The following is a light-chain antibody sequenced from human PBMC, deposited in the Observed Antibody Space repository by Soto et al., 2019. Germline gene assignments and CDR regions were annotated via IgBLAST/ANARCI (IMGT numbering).Light chain of an antibody. CDR1: QTVSNF. CDR2: DAS. V-gene: IGKV3-11*01. Sequence: EIVLTQSPATLSLSPVERATLSCRASQTVSNFLGWYQQKPGQAPRLLIYDASSRATGIPARFSGSGSGTDFTLTISSLEPEDFAIYYCKQRSNWPLTFGQGTRLEIK. CDR3: KQRSNWPLT. J-gene: IGKJ5*01.